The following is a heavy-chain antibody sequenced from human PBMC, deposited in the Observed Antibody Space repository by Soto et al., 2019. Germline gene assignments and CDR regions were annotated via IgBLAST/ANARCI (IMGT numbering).Heavy chain of an antibody. CDR3: ARALGYCSSNSCYIWFEY. CDR1: VFTFITYS. CDR2: ISGSGGST. V-gene: IGHV3-23*01. Sequence: PWLCXRLSCSAAVFTFITYSMRWFRHAPGKGLEWVSAISGSGGSTYYADPVKGRFTISRDNSKNTLYLQMNSLRAEDTAVHYCARALGYCSSNSCYIWFEYWGQRPLVNVYS. D-gene: IGHD2-2*02. J-gene: IGHJ4*02.